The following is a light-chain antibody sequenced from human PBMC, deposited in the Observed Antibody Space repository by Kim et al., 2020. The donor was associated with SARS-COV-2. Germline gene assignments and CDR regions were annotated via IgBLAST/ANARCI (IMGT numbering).Light chain of an antibody. Sequence: QRVTLSYYGTGSNIGSDYVVHWYHQLPGAAPKVVIYSNDKRPSGVPDRFSGSQSGPSASLAITGLQPDDEGYYYCQSYDSNLRGAVFGGGTQLTVL. CDR1: GSNIGSDYV. CDR3: QSYDSNLRGAV. CDR2: SND. V-gene: IGLV1-40*01. J-gene: IGLJ3*02.